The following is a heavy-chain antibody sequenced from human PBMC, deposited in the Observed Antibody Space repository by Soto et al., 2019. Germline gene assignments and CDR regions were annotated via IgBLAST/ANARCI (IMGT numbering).Heavy chain of an antibody. CDR1: GFTFINYW. J-gene: IGHJ3*02. D-gene: IGHD2-15*01. CDR2: IKQDGSQK. CDR3: ARELVLGLKSAFDM. V-gene: IGHV3-7*04. Sequence: GGSLRLSCAASGFTFINYWMSWVRQAPGKGLEWVANIKQDGSQKWYVDSVKGRFTISRDNAKNSLYLHMNSLRDEDTAVYFCARELVLGLKSAFDMWGQGTLVTVSS.